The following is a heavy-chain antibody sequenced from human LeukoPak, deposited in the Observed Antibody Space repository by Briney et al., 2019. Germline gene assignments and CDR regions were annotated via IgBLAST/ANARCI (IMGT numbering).Heavy chain of an antibody. Sequence: SVKVSCKASGGTFSSYAISWVRQAPGQGLEWVGRIIPILGIANYAQKFQGRVTITADKSTSTAYMELSSLRSEDTAVYYCASPRGIAAAGNYYFDYWGQGTLVTVSS. CDR3: ASPRGIAAAGNYYFDY. D-gene: IGHD6-13*01. CDR1: GGTFSSYA. CDR2: IIPILGIA. V-gene: IGHV1-69*04. J-gene: IGHJ4*02.